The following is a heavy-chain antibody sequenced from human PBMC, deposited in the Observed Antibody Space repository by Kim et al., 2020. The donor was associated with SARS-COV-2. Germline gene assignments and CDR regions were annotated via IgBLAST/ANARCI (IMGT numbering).Heavy chain of an antibody. D-gene: IGHD3-10*01. CDR3: ARGGYYGSGNWFDP. V-gene: IGHV1-69*04. J-gene: IGHJ5*02. Sequence: QKFQGRVTITADKSTSTAYMELSSLRSEDTAVYYCARGGYYGSGNWFDPWGQGTLVTVSS.